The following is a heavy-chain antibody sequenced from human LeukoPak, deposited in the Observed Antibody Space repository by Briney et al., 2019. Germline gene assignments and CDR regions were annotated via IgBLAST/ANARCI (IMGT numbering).Heavy chain of an antibody. Sequence: GGSLRLSCAASGFTFSGSAIHWVRQSSGRGLEWVGHIDKKDNFYATTSAASVTGRFTISRDDSKNTAYLQMNSLKTEDTALYYCTRDSGTYNWLDPWGQGTLVTVSP. CDR2: IDKKDNFYAT. CDR3: TRDSGTYNWLDP. V-gene: IGHV3-73*01. CDR1: GFTFSGSA. J-gene: IGHJ5*02. D-gene: IGHD1-26*01.